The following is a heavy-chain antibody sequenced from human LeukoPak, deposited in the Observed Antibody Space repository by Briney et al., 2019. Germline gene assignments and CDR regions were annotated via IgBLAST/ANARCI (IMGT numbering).Heavy chain of an antibody. CDR3: ATYRQVLLPFES. J-gene: IGHJ4*02. Sequence: GGSLRLSCAASGFTFSTFAMIWVRQPPGKGLEWVSSIFPSGGEIHYADSVRGRFTISRDNSKSTLSLQMNSLRAEDTTIYYCATYRQVLLPFESWGQGTLVTVSS. CDR1: GFTFSTFA. CDR2: IFPSGGEI. V-gene: IGHV3-23*01. D-gene: IGHD2/OR15-2a*01.